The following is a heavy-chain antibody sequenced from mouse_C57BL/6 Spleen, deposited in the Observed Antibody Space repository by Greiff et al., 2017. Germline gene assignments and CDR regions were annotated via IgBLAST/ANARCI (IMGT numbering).Heavy chain of an antibody. CDR2: IYPGSGST. CDR1: GYTFTSYW. D-gene: IGHD3-2*02. Sequence: VQLQQSGAELVKPGASVKMSCKASGYTFTSYWITWVKQRPGQGLEWIGDIYPGSGSTNYNEKFKSKATLTVDTSSSTAYMQLSSLTSEDSAVYDCAKRGNSSGLYYFDYWGQGTTLTVSS. J-gene: IGHJ2*01. V-gene: IGHV1-55*01. CDR3: AKRGNSSGLYYFDY.